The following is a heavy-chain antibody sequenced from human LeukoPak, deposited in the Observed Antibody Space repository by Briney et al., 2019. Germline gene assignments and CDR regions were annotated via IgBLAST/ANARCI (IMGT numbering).Heavy chain of an antibody. CDR2: INHSGST. CDR3: ARGARSYWFDP. V-gene: IGHV4-34*01. D-gene: IGHD1-26*01. Sequence: SETLSLTCAVYGGSFSGYYWSWIRQPPGKGLEWIGEINHSGSTNYNPSLKSRVTISVDTSKNQFSLKLSSVTAADTAVYYCARGARSYWFDPWGQGTLVTVSS. CDR1: GGSFSGYY. J-gene: IGHJ5*02.